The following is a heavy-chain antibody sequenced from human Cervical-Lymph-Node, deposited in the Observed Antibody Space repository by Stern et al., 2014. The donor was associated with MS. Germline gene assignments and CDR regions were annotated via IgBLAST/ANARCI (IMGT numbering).Heavy chain of an antibody. J-gene: IGHJ4*02. D-gene: IGHD6-19*01. CDR2: IWYDGSNK. CDR1: GFTFSSYG. CDR3: ARDQSGWFDY. Sequence: VQLVESGGGVVQPGRSLRLSCAASGFTFSSYGMHWVRQVQGKGLEWVAVIWYDGSNKYYADSVKGRFTISRDNSKNTLYLQMNSLRAEDTAVYYCARDQSGWFDYWGQGTLVTVSS. V-gene: IGHV3-33*01.